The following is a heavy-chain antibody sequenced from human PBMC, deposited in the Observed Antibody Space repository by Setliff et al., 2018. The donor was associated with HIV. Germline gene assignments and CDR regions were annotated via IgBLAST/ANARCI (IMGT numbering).Heavy chain of an antibody. J-gene: IGHJ4*02. Sequence: ASVKVSCKASGYSFTDYYIHWVRQAPGQGIEWMGWINPKSDGTNYAQKFQGWITMTRDTSISTAYMELSRLRSDDTAVYYCARGMDYYDTSGYYQYYFDYWGQGTMVTVSS. D-gene: IGHD3-22*01. CDR1: GYSFTDYY. CDR2: INPKSDGT. V-gene: IGHV1-2*04. CDR3: ARGMDYYDTSGYYQYYFDY.